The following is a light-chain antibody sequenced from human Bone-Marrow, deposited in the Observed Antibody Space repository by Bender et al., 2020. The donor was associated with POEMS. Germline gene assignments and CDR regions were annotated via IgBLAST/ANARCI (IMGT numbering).Light chain of an antibody. CDR1: PSNIGTNT. J-gene: IGLJ3*02. V-gene: IGLV1-44*01. CDR2: SDD. Sequence: QSVLTQPPSASGTPGQSVTISCSGSPSNIGTNTVHWYQQLPGTAPKLVVYSDDKRPSGVPDRISGSKSGTSASLAISGLQPDDESDYYCATWDDTVQGPVFGGGTKVTVL. CDR3: ATWDDTVQGPV.